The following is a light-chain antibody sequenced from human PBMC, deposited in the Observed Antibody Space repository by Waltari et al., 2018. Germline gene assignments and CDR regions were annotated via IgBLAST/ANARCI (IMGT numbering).Light chain of an antibody. V-gene: IGLV3-19*01. CDR1: SLRSYY. CDR2: DKD. Sequence: SSELTQDPAVSVAMGQTVRITCQGDSLRSYYASWYQQRPGQAPILVIYDKDNRPSVVPDRFSGSSSHNTASLTITGGQAEDEASYYCHSRDASGVGGSFGGGTKLTVL. CDR3: HSRDASGVGGS. J-gene: IGLJ2*01.